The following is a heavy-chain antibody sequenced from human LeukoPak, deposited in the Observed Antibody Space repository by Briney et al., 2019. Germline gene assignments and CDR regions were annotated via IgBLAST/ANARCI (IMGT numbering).Heavy chain of an antibody. Sequence: PGGSLRFSCAASGFTVSSNYMSWVRQAPGKVLEWVSSIYSGGSTYYADSVKGRFTISRDSSKNTLYLQMSSLRAEDTAVYYCARGHNWNDRGAFDIWGQGTMVTVSS. J-gene: IGHJ3*02. D-gene: IGHD1-1*01. V-gene: IGHV3-53*01. CDR2: IYSGGST. CDR3: ARGHNWNDRGAFDI. CDR1: GFTVSSNY.